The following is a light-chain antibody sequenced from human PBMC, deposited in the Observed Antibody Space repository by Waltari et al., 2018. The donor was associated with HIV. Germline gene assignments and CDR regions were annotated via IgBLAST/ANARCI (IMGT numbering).Light chain of an antibody. Sequence: SYELAQPPSVSVSPGQTATISCSGDELGNKDACWYQQKPGQSPVLVIFQSKRRPSGIPGRFSGSNSGNTATLTISGAQAVDEADYYCQAWDSNTAVFGGGTKLTVL. CDR1: ELGNKD. CDR2: QSK. V-gene: IGLV3-1*01. CDR3: QAWDSNTAV. J-gene: IGLJ2*01.